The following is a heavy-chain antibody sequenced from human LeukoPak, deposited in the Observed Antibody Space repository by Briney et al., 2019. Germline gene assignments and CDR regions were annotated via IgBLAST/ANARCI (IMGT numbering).Heavy chain of an antibody. CDR3: ARHNPPPTGFCSGTSCFMSGSQYFYMDV. D-gene: IGHD2-2*01. V-gene: IGHV4-4*09. CDR1: GGSISGDF. Sequence: SQTLSPTCTVSGGSISGDFWSWIRQPPGKGPEWIGYIYSTGTTNYSPSLSSRVTISVDTSKNQLSLNLRFVTATDTAVYHCARHNPPPTGFCSGTSCFMSGSQYFYMDVWGKGTSVTVS. J-gene: IGHJ6*03. CDR2: IYSTGTT.